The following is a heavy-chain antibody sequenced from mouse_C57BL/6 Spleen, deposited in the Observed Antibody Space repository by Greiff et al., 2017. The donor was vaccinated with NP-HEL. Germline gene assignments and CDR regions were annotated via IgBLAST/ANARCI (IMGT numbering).Heavy chain of an antibody. CDR3: ARSDYYGSSLYFDV. Sequence: QVQLQQPGAELVMPGASVKLSCKASGYTFTSYWMHWVKQRPGQGLEWIGEIDPSDSYTNYNQKFKDKSTLTVDKSSSTDYMQLSSLTSEDSAVYYWARSDYYGSSLYFDVWGTGTTVTVSS. CDR2: IDPSDSYT. D-gene: IGHD1-1*01. CDR1: GYTFTSYW. V-gene: IGHV1-69*01. J-gene: IGHJ1*03.